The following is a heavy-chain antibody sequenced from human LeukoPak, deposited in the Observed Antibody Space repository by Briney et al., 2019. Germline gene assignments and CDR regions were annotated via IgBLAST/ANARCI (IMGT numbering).Heavy chain of an antibody. CDR3: ARVGAIIVATPPRD. CDR1: GGTFSSYA. V-gene: IGHV1-69*13. D-gene: IGHD5-12*01. Sequence: SVTVSCKASGGTFSSYAISWVRQAPGQGLEWMGGIILIFGTANYAQKFQGRVTITADESTSTAYMELSSLRAEDTAVYYCARVGAIIVATPPRDWGQETLVTVSS. CDR2: IILIFGTA. J-gene: IGHJ4*02.